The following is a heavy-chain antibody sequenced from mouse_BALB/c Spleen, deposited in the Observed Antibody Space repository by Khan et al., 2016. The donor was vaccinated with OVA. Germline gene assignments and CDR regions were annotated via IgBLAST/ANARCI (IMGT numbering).Heavy chain of an antibody. V-gene: IGHV3-2*02. CDR1: GYSITSEYT. Sequence: EVQLQESGPGLVKPSQSLSLTCTVTGYSITSEYTWNWIRQFPGNKLEWMGFISYSGHTRYNPSLKSRISITRDTSKNTFFLPLNSVTSEDTATYYWARKDYYDYDPFPYWGQGTLVTVSA. CDR2: ISYSGHT. J-gene: IGHJ3*01. D-gene: IGHD2-4*01. CDR3: ARKDYYDYDPFPY.